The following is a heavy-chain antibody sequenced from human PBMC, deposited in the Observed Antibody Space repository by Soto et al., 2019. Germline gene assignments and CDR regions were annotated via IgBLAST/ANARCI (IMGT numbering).Heavy chain of an antibody. D-gene: IGHD2-2*01. Sequence: GSTYYNPSLKSRVTISVDTSKNQFSLKLSSVTAADTAVYYCARYIVVVPAAMLGPDWYFDLWGRGTLVTVS. CDR3: ARYIVVVPAAMLGPDWYFDL. V-gene: IGHV4-31*02. CDR2: GST. J-gene: IGHJ2*01.